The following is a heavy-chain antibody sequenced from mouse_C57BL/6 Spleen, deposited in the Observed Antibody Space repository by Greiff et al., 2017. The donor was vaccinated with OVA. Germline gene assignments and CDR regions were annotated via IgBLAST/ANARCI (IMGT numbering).Heavy chain of an antibody. V-gene: IGHV1-69*01. D-gene: IGHD2-12*01. Sequence: QVQLKQPGAELVMPGASVKLSCKASGYTFTSYWMHWVKQRPGQGLAWIGEIDPSDSYTNYNQKFKGKSTLTVDKSSSTAYMQLSSLTSEDSAVYYCARLDDYYAMDYWGQGTSVTVSS. J-gene: IGHJ4*01. CDR1: GYTFTSYW. CDR3: ARLDDYYAMDY. CDR2: IDPSDSYT.